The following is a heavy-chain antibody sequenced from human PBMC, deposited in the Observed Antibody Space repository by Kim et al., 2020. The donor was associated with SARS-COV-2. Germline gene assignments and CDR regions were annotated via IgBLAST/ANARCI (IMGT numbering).Heavy chain of an antibody. CDR1: GFTFSSYA. Sequence: GGSLRLSCAASGFTFSSYAMSWVRQAPGKGLEWVSAISGSGGSTYYADSVKGRFTISRDNSKNTLYLQMNSLRAEDTAVYYCAKFPGATYYDFWSYYYYGMDVWGQGTTVTVSS. D-gene: IGHD3-3*01. J-gene: IGHJ6*02. CDR2: ISGSGGST. CDR3: AKFPGATYYDFWSYYYYGMDV. V-gene: IGHV3-23*01.